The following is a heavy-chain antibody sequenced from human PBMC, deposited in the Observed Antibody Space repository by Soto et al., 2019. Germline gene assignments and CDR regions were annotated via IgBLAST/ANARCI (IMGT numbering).Heavy chain of an antibody. Sequence: EVQLVESGGGLVQPGGSLRLSCAASGFTFSDHYMDWVRQAPGKGLEWVGRTRNKANSYTTEYAASVKGRFTISRDDSKNSLYLQMNSLKTEDTAVYYCARAFLGDGYNGDYYYGMDVWGQGTTVTVSS. CDR2: TRNKANSYTT. CDR3: ARAFLGDGYNGDYYYGMDV. J-gene: IGHJ6*02. V-gene: IGHV3-72*01. CDR1: GFTFSDHY. D-gene: IGHD5-12*01.